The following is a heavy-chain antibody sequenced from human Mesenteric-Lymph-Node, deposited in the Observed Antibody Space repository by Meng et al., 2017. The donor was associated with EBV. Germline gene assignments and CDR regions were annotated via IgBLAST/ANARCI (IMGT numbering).Heavy chain of an antibody. J-gene: IGHJ5*01. CDR2: INHSGGT. V-gene: IGHV4-34*02. Sequence: QLQVPESGSGLVKPSQTLSLTCAVSGGSFSGYYWSWIRQPPGKGLEWIGEINHSGGTNYNPSLKSRVTISVDTSKNQFSLKLSSVTAADTAVYYCARRSIREGVGIDTWGHGTLVTVSS. CDR3: ARRSIREGVGIDT. CDR1: GGSFSGYY. D-gene: IGHD3-10*01.